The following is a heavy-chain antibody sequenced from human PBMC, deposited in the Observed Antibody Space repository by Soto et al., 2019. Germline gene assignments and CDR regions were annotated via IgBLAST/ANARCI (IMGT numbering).Heavy chain of an antibody. D-gene: IGHD3-16*01. V-gene: IGHV1-18*01. CDR2: ISPYNDYT. J-gene: IGHJ6*02. CDR1: GYTFIRYG. CDR3: ARGGYYDNSWGKLSHYGLDV. Sequence: QVQLAQSANEVKKPGASVRVSCKAAGYTFIRYGIAWVRQAPGQGLEWMGWISPYNDYTVYAQKFQGRVSMTADTSTXTXYXXLRGLKSEDTAVYYCARGGYYDNSWGKLSHYGLDVWGQGTSVSVSS.